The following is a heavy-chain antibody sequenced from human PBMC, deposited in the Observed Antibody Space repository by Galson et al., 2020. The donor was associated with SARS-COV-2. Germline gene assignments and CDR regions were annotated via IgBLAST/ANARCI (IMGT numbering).Heavy chain of an antibody. V-gene: IGHV3-30*04. CDR1: GFTFSSYA. D-gene: IGHD3-10*01. Sequence: GGSLRLSCAASGFTFSSYAMHWVRQAPGKGLEWVAVISYDGSNKYYADSVKGRFTISRDNSKNTLYLQMNSLRAEDTAVYYCARSGSGSYYNNWFDPWGQGTLVTVSS. CDR2: ISYDGSNK. CDR3: ARSGSGSYYNNWFDP. J-gene: IGHJ5*02.